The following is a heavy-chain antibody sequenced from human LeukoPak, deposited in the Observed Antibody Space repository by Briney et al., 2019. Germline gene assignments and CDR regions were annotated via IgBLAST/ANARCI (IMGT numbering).Heavy chain of an antibody. J-gene: IGHJ4*02. CDR2: IKQDGSEK. CDR1: GFTFSSYW. CDR3: ARDGDYYGSGYFDY. Sequence: GGSLRLSCAASGFTFSSYWMSWVRQAPGKGLEWVANIKQDGSEKYYVDSVKGRFTISRDNAKNSLYLQMNSLRAEDTAVYYCARDGDYYGSGYFDYWGQGTLVTVSS. D-gene: IGHD3-10*01. V-gene: IGHV3-7*01.